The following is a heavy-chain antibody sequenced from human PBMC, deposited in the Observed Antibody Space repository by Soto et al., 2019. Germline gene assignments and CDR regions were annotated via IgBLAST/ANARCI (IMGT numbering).Heavy chain of an antibody. Sequence: QVQLVQSGAEVKQPGASVKVSCRTSGYTFTNYDFSWVRQATGQGLEWMGWMNPDSANTGYAQKFQGRVTLTRDTSISTAYMELNSLTSEDTAIYYCARAIRDQLLSDYWGQGSLVIVSS. D-gene: IGHD1-26*01. CDR1: GYTFTNYD. CDR3: ARAIRDQLLSDY. J-gene: IGHJ4*02. V-gene: IGHV1-8*01. CDR2: MNPDSANT.